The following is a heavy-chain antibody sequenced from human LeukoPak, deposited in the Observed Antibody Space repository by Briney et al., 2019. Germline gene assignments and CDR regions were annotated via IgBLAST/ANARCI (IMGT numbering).Heavy chain of an antibody. V-gene: IGHV3-23*01. CDR2: ISGSGGST. J-gene: IGHJ4*02. D-gene: IGHD2-2*01. CDR1: GFTFSSYA. CDR3: AKDLTRIVVVPAATPDG. Sequence: GGSLRLSCAASGFTFSSYAMSWVRQAPGKGLEWVSAISGSGGSTYYADSVKGRFTISRDNSKNTLYLQMNSLRAEDTAVYYRAKDLTRIVVVPAATPDGWGQGTLVTVSS.